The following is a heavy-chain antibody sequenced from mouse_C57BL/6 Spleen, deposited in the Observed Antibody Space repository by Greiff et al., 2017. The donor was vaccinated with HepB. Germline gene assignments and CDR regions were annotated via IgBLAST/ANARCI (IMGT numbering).Heavy chain of an antibody. V-gene: IGHV1-81*01. CDR3: ASRYYGSSYDY. D-gene: IGHD1-1*01. CDR1: GYTFTSYG. Sequence: QVQLQQSGAELARPGASVKLSCKASGYTFTSYGISWVKQRTGQGLEWIGEIYPRSGNTYYNEKFKGKATLTADKSSSTSYMELRSLTSEDSAVYFCASRYYGSSYDYWGQGTTLTVSS. J-gene: IGHJ2*01. CDR2: IYPRSGNT.